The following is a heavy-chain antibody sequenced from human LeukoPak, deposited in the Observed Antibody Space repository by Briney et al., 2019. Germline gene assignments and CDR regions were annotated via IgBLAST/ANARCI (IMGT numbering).Heavy chain of an antibody. J-gene: IGHJ6*02. D-gene: IGHD3-22*01. CDR3: AKDGYYYDSSGYPIGYYYYGMDV. Sequence: GGSLRLSCAASGFTFSSYTMHWVRQAPGKGLEWVALISYDGSYTYYADSVKGRFTISRDNSKNTLYLQMNSLRAEDTAVYYCAKDGYYYDSSGYPIGYYYYGMDVWGQGTTVTVSS. CDR2: ISYDGSYT. CDR1: GFTFSSYT. V-gene: IGHV3-30*01.